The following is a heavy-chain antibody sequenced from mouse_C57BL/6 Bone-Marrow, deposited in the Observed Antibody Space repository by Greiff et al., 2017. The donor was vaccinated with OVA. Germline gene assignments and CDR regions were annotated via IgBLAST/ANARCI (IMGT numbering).Heavy chain of an antibody. Sequence: VQLVESGPGLVQPSQSLSITCTVSGFSLTSYGVHWVRQSPGKGLEWLGVIWSGGSTDYNAAFISRLSISKDNSKSQVFFKMNSLQADDTAIYYCARNWNDYDEDAMDYWGQGTSVTVSS. CDR2: IWSGGST. D-gene: IGHD2-4*01. CDR1: GFSLTSYG. V-gene: IGHV2-2*01. CDR3: ARNWNDYDEDAMDY. J-gene: IGHJ4*01.